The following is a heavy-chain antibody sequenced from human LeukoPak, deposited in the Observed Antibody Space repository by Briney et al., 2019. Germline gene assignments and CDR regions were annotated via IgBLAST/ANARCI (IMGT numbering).Heavy chain of an antibody. Sequence: ATVKVSCKASGYTFTGYYMHWVRQAPGQGLEWMGWINPNSGGTNYAQKFQGRVTMTRDTSISTAYMELSRLRSDDTAVYYCARYYYDSSGYFDYWGQGTLVTVSS. D-gene: IGHD3-22*01. CDR2: INPNSGGT. CDR3: ARYYYDSSGYFDY. CDR1: GYTFTGYY. V-gene: IGHV1-2*02. J-gene: IGHJ4*02.